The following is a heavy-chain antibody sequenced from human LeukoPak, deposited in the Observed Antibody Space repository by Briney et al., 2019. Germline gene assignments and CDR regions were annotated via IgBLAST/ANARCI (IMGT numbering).Heavy chain of an antibody. CDR2: ISAGNGNT. CDR3: ARDSGSGNNDY. CDR1: GYTFTSYA. J-gene: IGHJ4*02. Sequence: ASVKVSCKASGYTFTSYAIHWVRQAAGQRREWRGWISAGNGNTKYSQNFQGRVTFISNTSATTAFMELSSLSSEDAAVYYCARDSGSGNNDYWGQGTLVTVSS. V-gene: IGHV1-3*01. D-gene: IGHD1-26*01.